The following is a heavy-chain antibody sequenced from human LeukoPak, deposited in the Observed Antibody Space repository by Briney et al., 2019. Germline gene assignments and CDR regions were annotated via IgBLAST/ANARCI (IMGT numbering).Heavy chain of an antibody. D-gene: IGHD3-3*01. V-gene: IGHV4-59*12. Sequence: KPSETLSLTCTVSGGSISSYYWSWIRQPPGKGLEWIGYTYYSGSTYYNPSLKSRVTISVDTSKNQFSLKLSSVTAADTAVYYCAREGRRFNFDYWGQGTLVTVSS. CDR3: AREGRRFNFDY. CDR1: GGSISSYY. J-gene: IGHJ4*02. CDR2: TYYSGST.